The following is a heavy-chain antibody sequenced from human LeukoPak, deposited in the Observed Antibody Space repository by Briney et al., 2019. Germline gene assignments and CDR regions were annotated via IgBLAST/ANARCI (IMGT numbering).Heavy chain of an antibody. J-gene: IGHJ3*02. CDR3: ARVCTSGSCPRDAFDI. D-gene: IGHD2-15*01. Sequence: SETLSLTCTVSGGSISSGDYYWSWIRQPPGKGLEWIGYIYYSGSTYYNPSLKSRVTISVDTSKNQFSLKLSSVTAADTAVHYCARVCTSGSCPRDAFDIWGQGTMVTVSS. V-gene: IGHV4-30-4*01. CDR1: GGSISSGDYY. CDR2: IYYSGST.